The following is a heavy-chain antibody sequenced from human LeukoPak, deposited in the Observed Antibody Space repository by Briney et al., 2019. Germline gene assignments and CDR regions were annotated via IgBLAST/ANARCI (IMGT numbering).Heavy chain of an antibody. J-gene: IGHJ3*02. CDR2: ISYEGSNI. CDR1: GFAFITYA. Sequence: GGSLRLSCAASGFAFITYAMHWVRQAPGKGLEWGAIISYEGSNIYYADSVKGRFTISRDNSKNTLYLQMNSLSAEDTAVYYYARDYGYSSSWYRYDAFDIWGQGTMVTVSS. CDR3: ARDYGYSSSWYRYDAFDI. D-gene: IGHD6-13*01. V-gene: IGHV3-30*04.